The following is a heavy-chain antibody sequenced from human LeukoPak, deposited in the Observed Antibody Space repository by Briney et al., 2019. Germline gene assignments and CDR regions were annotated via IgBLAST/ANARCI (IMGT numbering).Heavy chain of an antibody. CDR2: IYPGDSDT. D-gene: IGHD6-13*01. V-gene: IGHV5-51*01. CDR1: GYSFASYW. Sequence: GESLKISCRGSGYSFASYWIGWVRQVPGKGLEWMGIIYPGDSDTRYTPSFQGQVTISADKSISTAYLQWSSLKASDTAMYYCARRDSSSWYGDYWGQGTLVTVSS. J-gene: IGHJ4*02. CDR3: ARRDSSSWYGDY.